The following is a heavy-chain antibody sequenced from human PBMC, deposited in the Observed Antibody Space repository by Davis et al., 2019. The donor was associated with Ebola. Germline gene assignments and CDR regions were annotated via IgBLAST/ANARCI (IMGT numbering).Heavy chain of an antibody. CDR1: GYTFTSYG. CDR2: ISAYNGNT. D-gene: IGHD3-10*01. Sequence: ASVKVSCKASGYTFTSYGISWVRQAPGQGLEWMGWISAYNGNTNYAQKLQGRVTMTTDTSTSTAYMELRSLRSDDTAVYYCVRDLRGWGDFDYWGQGTLVTVSS. V-gene: IGHV1-18*01. CDR3: VRDLRGWGDFDY. J-gene: IGHJ4*02.